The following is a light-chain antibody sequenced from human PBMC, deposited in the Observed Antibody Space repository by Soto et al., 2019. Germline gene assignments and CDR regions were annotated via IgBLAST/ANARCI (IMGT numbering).Light chain of an antibody. CDR1: QSISRY. Sequence: DIQMTQSPSSLSASVGDRVTITCRASQSISRYLNWYQQKPGKAPNLLIYVASSLQSEVPSRFSGSGSGTDFILTISSLQPEDFATYYCLQDYSFPLTFGGGTKVEI. J-gene: IGKJ4*01. CDR2: VAS. CDR3: LQDYSFPLT. V-gene: IGKV1-39*01.